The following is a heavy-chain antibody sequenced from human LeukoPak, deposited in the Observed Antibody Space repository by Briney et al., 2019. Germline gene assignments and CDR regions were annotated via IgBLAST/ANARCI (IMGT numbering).Heavy chain of an antibody. CDR1: GGSMTSYY. Sequence: PSETLSLTCTVSGGSMTSYYRSWIRQSPGKGLEWIGFMYYSGTTNYNPSLKSRVTISLGMSKNQFSLKLSSVTAADTAVYYCARLAMAATTHVGYWGPETLVTVSS. CDR2: MYYSGTT. CDR3: ARLAMAATTHVGY. J-gene: IGHJ4*01. V-gene: IGHV4-59*01. D-gene: IGHD4-17*01.